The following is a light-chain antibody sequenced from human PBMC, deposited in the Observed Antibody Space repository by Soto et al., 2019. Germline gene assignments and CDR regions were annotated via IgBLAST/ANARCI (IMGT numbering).Light chain of an antibody. CDR3: QQYGTSVLT. Sequence: EIVVTQSPGTLSLSPGERATLSCRASQSVNNAYLAWYQQKPGQAPRLLIYDASKRATGIPDRFSGSGSGTDFTLTISRLEPEDFAVYYCQQYGTSVLTFGGGTKVEIK. V-gene: IGKV3-20*01. J-gene: IGKJ4*01. CDR2: DAS. CDR1: QSVNNAY.